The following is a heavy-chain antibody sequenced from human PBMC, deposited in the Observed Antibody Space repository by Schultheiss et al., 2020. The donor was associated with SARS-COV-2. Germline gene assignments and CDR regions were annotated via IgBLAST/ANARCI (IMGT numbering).Heavy chain of an antibody. J-gene: IGHJ5*02. Sequence: ASVKVSCKASGGTFSSYTISWVRQAPGQGLEWMGWISAYNGNTNYAQKLQGRVTMTTDTSTSTAYMELRSLRSDDTAVYYCARERYYYDSSGPSARWFDPWGQGTLVTVSS. D-gene: IGHD3-22*01. V-gene: IGHV1-18*01. CDR2: ISAYNGNT. CDR1: GGTFSSYT. CDR3: ARERYYYDSSGPSARWFDP.